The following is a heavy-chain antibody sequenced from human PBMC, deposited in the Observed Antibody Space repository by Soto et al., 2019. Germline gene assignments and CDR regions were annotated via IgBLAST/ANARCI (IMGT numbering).Heavy chain of an antibody. Sequence: LSLTCAGYGGSFSGYYWSWIRQPPWKGLEWIGEINHSGSTNYNPSLKSRVTISVDTSKNQFSLKLSSVTAADTAVYYCARIPYDSSGYYSYYYYGMDVWGQGTTVTVSS. J-gene: IGHJ6*02. CDR3: ARIPYDSSGYYSYYYYGMDV. CDR1: GGSFSGYY. V-gene: IGHV4-34*01. CDR2: INHSGST. D-gene: IGHD3-22*01.